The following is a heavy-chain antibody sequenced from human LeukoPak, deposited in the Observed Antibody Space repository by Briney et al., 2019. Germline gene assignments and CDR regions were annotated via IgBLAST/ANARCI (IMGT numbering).Heavy chain of an antibody. Sequence: SETLSLTCAVYGGSFSGYYWSWIRQPPGKGLEWIGEINHSGSTNYNPSLKSRVTISVDTSKNQFSLKLSSVTAADTAVYYCARDSCDYGGNSELWYFDLWGRGTLVTVSS. D-gene: IGHD4-23*01. CDR1: GGSFSGYY. V-gene: IGHV4-34*01. CDR3: ARDSCDYGGNSELWYFDL. CDR2: INHSGST. J-gene: IGHJ2*01.